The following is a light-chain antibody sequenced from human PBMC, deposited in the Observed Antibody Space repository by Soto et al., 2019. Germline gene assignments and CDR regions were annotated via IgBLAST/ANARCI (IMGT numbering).Light chain of an antibody. Sequence: EIVLTQSPGTLSLSPGERATLSCRASQSVSSSYLAWYQQKPGQAPRLLIYGASSRATGIPDRFSGSGSGTDFTLTINRLEPEDFAVSYCQQYGSSPLTFGGGTKVEIK. CDR1: QSVSSSY. CDR3: QQYGSSPLT. V-gene: IGKV3-20*01. J-gene: IGKJ4*01. CDR2: GAS.